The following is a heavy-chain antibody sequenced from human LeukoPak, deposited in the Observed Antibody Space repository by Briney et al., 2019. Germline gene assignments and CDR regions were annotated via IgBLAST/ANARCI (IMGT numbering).Heavy chain of an antibody. CDR3: AREVGAYYFDY. V-gene: IGHV3-53*01. CDR1: GFTASSNY. D-gene: IGHD1-26*01. Sequence: GGSLRLSCAASGFTASSNYMSWVRQAPGKGLEWVSVIYSGGSTYYADSVKGRFTISRDNSKNTLYLQMNSLRAEDTAVYYCAREVGAYYFDYWGQGTLVTVSS. J-gene: IGHJ4*02. CDR2: IYSGGST.